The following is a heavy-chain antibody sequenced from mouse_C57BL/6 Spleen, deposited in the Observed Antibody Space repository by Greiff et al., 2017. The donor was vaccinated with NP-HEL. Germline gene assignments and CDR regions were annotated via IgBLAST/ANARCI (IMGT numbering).Heavy chain of an antibody. Sequence: EVKLQESGPGMVKPSQSLSLTCTVTGYSITSGYDWHWIRHFPGNKLEWMGYISYSGSTNYNPSLKSRISITHDTSKNHFFLKLNSVTTEDTATYYCARGVVAEGIFDYWGQGTTLTVSS. V-gene: IGHV3-1*01. J-gene: IGHJ2*01. D-gene: IGHD1-1*01. CDR1: GYSITSGYD. CDR3: ARGVVAEGIFDY. CDR2: ISYSGST.